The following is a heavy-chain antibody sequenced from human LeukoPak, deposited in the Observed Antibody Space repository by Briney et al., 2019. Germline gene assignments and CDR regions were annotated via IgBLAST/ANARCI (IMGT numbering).Heavy chain of an antibody. CDR2: ISYDGSNK. Sequence: GGSLRLSCAASGFTFSSYAMHWVRQAPGKGLDWVAVISYDGSNKYYADSVKGRFTISRDNSKNTLYLQMNSLRAEDTAVYYCAREGYDSSGSYYYYYYMDVWGKGTTVTVSS. CDR3: AREGYDSSGSYYYYYYMDV. D-gene: IGHD3-22*01. V-gene: IGHV3-30*01. CDR1: GFTFSSYA. J-gene: IGHJ6*03.